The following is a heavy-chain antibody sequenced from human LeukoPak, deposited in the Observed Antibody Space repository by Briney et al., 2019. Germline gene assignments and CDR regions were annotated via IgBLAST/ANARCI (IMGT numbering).Heavy chain of an antibody. CDR3: ARDAPYSGSYCPWFDP. J-gene: IGHJ5*02. CDR2: INSDGSST. CDR1: GFSFSSYW. V-gene: IGHV3-74*01. Sequence: QPGGSLRLSRATSGFSFSSYWIHWVRQAPGKGLLWVSNINSDGSSTNYADSVKGRFIISRDNAKNTLYLQMNSLRAEDTAVYYCARDAPYSGSYCPWFDPWGQGTLVTVSS. D-gene: IGHD1-26*01.